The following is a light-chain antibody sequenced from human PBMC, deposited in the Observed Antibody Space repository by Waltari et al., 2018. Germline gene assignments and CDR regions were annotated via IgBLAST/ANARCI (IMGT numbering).Light chain of an antibody. CDR2: AAS. CDR3: LHLNNFPLS. Sequence: DIQLTQSPSFLSASVRDRVTITCRASKGISTHLAWYQQKPGKGPKLLIYAASTLQSDIPSRFSGSGSGTEFTLTISSLQSEDFATYYCLHLNNFPLSFGGGTKVELK. V-gene: IGKV1-9*01. J-gene: IGKJ4*01. CDR1: KGISTH.